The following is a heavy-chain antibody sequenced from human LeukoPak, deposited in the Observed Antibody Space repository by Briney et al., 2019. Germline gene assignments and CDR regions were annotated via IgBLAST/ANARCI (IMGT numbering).Heavy chain of an antibody. V-gene: IGHV1-2*02. CDR1: GYTFTGYY. CDR2: INPNSGDT. Sequence: ASVKVSCKASGYTFTGYYMHWVRQAPGQGLEWMGWINPNSGDTNYAQKFQGRVTMTRDTSIRTAYMELSRLRSDDTAVYYCARDSGLGYSGYDLAWWGQGTLVTVSS. CDR3: ARDSGLGYSGYDLAW. J-gene: IGHJ4*02. D-gene: IGHD5-12*01.